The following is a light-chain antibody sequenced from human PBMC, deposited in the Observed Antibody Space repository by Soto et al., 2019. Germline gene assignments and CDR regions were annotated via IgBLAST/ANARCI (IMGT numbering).Light chain of an antibody. Sequence: QSALTQPASVSGSPGQSITISCTGTSSDVGGYNYVSWYQQHPGKAPKLMIYEVTNRPSGVSNRFSGSKSGNTASLTISGLQAEDEADYYCSAYTVSRTYVFGTGTKLTVL. CDR2: EVT. CDR1: SSDVGGYNY. CDR3: SAYTVSRTYV. J-gene: IGLJ1*01. V-gene: IGLV2-14*01.